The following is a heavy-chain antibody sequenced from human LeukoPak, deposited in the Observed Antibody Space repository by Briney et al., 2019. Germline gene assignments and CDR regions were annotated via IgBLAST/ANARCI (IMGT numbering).Heavy chain of an antibody. J-gene: IGHJ4*02. CDR2: IIPIFGTA. Sequence: SVKVSCKASGGTFSSYAISWVRQAPGQGLEWMGRIIPIFGTANYAQKFQGRVTITTDESTSTAYMELRSLRSDDTAVYYCARVLGSYLIRVVDYWGQGTLVTVSS. D-gene: IGHD1-26*01. CDR3: ARVLGSYLIRVVDY. CDR1: GGTFSSYA. V-gene: IGHV1-69*05.